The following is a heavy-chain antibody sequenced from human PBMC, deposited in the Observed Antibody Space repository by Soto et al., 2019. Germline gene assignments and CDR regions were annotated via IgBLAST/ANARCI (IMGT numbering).Heavy chain of an antibody. D-gene: IGHD6-13*01. J-gene: IGHJ4*02. CDR2: IIPIFGTT. CDR3: ARVSSSWYKDYFDY. Sequence: QVQLVQSGAEVKKPGSSVKVSCKASGGTFSNYAISWVRQAPGQGLEWMGGIIPIFGTTNYAQRFQGRVTITADESTSTAYMEPSSLRSEDTDVYYCARVSSSWYKDYFDYWGQGTLVTVSS. CDR1: GGTFSNYA. V-gene: IGHV1-69*12.